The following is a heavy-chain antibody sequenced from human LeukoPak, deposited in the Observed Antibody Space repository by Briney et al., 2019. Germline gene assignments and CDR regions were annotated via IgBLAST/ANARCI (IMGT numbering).Heavy chain of an antibody. CDR3: AGIYCSSTSCNWFDP. D-gene: IGHD2-2*01. Sequence: ASVKVSCKASGYTFTSYGISWVRQAPGQGLEWMGWISACNGNTNYAQKLQGRVTMTTDTYTSTAYMELRSLRSDDTAVYYCAGIYCSSTSCNWFDPWGQGTLVSVSS. J-gene: IGHJ5*02. CDR2: ISACNGNT. CDR1: GYTFTSYG. V-gene: IGHV1-18*01.